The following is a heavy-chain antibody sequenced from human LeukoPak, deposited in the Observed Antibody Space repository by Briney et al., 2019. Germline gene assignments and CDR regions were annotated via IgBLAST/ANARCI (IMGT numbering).Heavy chain of an antibody. J-gene: IGHJ4*02. CDR3: ARGIEYTTSAVDY. V-gene: IGHV3-7*01. D-gene: IGHD2-2*02. CDR2: IKEDGSEK. Sequence: PGGSLRLSCAASGFTFSSYWMSWVRQAPGKGLEWVANIKEDGSEKYYVDSVKGRFTISRDNARNSLYMQMNSLRAEDTAVYYCARGIEYTTSAVDYWGQGTLVSVSS. CDR1: GFTFSSYW.